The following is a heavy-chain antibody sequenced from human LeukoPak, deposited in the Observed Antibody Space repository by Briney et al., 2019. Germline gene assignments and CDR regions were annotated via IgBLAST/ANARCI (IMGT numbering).Heavy chain of an antibody. Sequence: PGRSLRLSCAATGFSFSDFGMHWVRQAPGKGLEWVALISSDGFNEYYADSVRGRFTIPRDTSKNTLYLEMKSLRPEDTAIYYCARYSNHFYYSGMDVWGQGTTVTVSS. V-gene: IGHV3-30-3*01. J-gene: IGHJ6*02. CDR3: ARYSNHFYYSGMDV. CDR2: ISSDGFNE. D-gene: IGHD2-21*01. CDR1: GFSFSDFG.